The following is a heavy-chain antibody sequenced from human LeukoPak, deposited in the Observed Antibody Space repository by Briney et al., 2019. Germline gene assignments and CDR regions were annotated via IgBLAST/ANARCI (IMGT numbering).Heavy chain of an antibody. J-gene: IGHJ2*01. D-gene: IGHD2-21*02. Sequence: ASVKVSCKASGYTFTSYGISWVRQVPGQGLEWMGIINPSGGSTSCAQKFQGRVTMTRDTSTSTVYMELSSLRSEDTAVYYCARDTREAYCGGDCYSNYWYFDLWGRGTLVTVSS. CDR1: GYTFTSYG. V-gene: IGHV1-46*01. CDR2: INPSGGST. CDR3: ARDTREAYCGGDCYSNYWYFDL.